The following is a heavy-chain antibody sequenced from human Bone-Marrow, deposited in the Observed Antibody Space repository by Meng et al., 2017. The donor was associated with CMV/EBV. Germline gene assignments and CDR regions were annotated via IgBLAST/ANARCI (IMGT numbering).Heavy chain of an antibody. CDR1: GGSISSSNW. CDR2: IYHSGST. CDR3: ARVRTQSNGWRPFDY. J-gene: IGHJ4*02. D-gene: IGHD6-19*01. Sequence: SETLSLTCAVSGGSISSSNWWSWVRQPPGKGLEWIGEIYHSGSTNYNPSLKSRVTISVDKSKNQFSLKLSSVTAADTAVYFCARVRTQSNGWRPFDYWGRGTLVTVSS. V-gene: IGHV4-4*02.